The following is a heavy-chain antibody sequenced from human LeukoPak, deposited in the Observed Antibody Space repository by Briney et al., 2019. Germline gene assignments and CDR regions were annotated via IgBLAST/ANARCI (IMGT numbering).Heavy chain of an antibody. J-gene: IGHJ3*02. CDR3: ARGDYGDDHAFDI. V-gene: IGHV3-21*01. Sequence: GGSLRLSCAASGFTFSSYTMNWVRQAPGKGLEWVSSIIRGSGYIYYADSVKGRLTISRDNPKNSLYLQMNSLRAEDTAVYYCARGDYGDDHAFDIWGQGTMVTVSS. CDR2: IIRGSGYI. CDR1: GFTFSSYT. D-gene: IGHD4-17*01.